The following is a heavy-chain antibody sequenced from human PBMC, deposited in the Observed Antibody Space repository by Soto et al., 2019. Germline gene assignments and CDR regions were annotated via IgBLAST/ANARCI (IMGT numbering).Heavy chain of an antibody. V-gene: IGHV4-30-4*01. CDR1: GGSISSGDYY. J-gene: IGHJ6*02. D-gene: IGHD3-22*01. Sequence: KPSETLSLTCTVSGGSISSGDYYWSWIRQPPGKGLEWIGYIYYSGSTYYNPSLKSRVTISVDTSKNQFSLKLSSVTAADTAVYYCARDKTVRTYYYDSSGYPYYYYGMDVWGQGTTVTVSS. CDR2: IYYSGST. CDR3: ARDKTVRTYYYDSSGYPYYYYGMDV.